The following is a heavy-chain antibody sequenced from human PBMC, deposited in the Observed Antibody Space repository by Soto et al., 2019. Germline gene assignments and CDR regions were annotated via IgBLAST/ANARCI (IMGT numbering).Heavy chain of an antibody. D-gene: IGHD4-4*01. Sequence: QVQLVQSGAEVRKPGASVKLSCKASGYAFSSFDINWVRQAAGQGLEWMGWMNPNSGTTGYAQKFQGRVTMSRNTSIRTAYMELNSLRSEDTAVYYCATGTVTSDAFDIWGQGTMVTVSS. CDR3: ATGTVTSDAFDI. CDR1: GYAFSSFD. CDR2: MNPNSGTT. V-gene: IGHV1-8*01. J-gene: IGHJ3*02.